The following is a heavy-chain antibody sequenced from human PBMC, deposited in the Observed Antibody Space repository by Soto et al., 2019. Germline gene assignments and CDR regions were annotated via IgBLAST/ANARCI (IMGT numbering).Heavy chain of an antibody. J-gene: IGHJ4*02. CDR2: INAGNGNT. D-gene: IGHD6-13*01. Sequence: ASVKVSCKASGYTFTSYAMHWVRQAPGQRLEWMGWINAGNGNTKYSQKLQGRVTMTTDTSTSTAYMELRSLRSDDTAVYYCARESSSSCHDYWGQGTLVTVSS. CDR3: ARESSSSCHDY. V-gene: IGHV1-3*01. CDR1: GYTFTSYA.